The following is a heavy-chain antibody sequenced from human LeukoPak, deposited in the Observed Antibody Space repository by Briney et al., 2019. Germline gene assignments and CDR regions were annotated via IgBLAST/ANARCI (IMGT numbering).Heavy chain of an antibody. V-gene: IGHV3-23*01. D-gene: IGHD5-24*01. CDR3: AKSGYNRFDY. CDR1: GFTFSSYW. CDR2: FSGSGGST. J-gene: IGHJ4*02. Sequence: GGSLRLSCAASGFTFSSYWMSWVRQAPGKGLEWISAFSGSGGSTYYADSVKGRFTISRDNSKNTLYLQRDSLRAKERAIYYCAKSGYNRFDYWGQGTLVTVSS.